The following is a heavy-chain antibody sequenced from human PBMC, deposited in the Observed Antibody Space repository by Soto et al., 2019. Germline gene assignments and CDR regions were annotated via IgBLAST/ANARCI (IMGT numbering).Heavy chain of an antibody. CDR1: GGSISSSSYY. Sequence: QLQLQESGPGLVKPSETLSLTCTVSGGSISSSSYYWGWIRQPPGKGLEWIGSIYYSGSTDYNPSLKSRVTISGDTSKNQVSRKLSSVTAADTAVYYCASPKIAFYNWFDPWGQGTLVTVSS. J-gene: IGHJ5*02. CDR2: IYYSGST. CDR3: ASPKIAFYNWFDP. D-gene: IGHD3-3*02. V-gene: IGHV4-39*01.